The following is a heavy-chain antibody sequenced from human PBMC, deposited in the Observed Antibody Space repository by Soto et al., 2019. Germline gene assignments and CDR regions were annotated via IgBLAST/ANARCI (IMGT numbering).Heavy chain of an antibody. D-gene: IGHD2-15*01. CDR2: ISYDGSDK. J-gene: IGHJ4*02. Sequence: VAVISYDGSDKYYADSVRGRFTISRDNSKNTLYLQMNSLRAEDTAVYYCAKDSTHCSGGSCYYFDYWGQGTLVTVSS. CDR3: AKDSTHCSGGSCYYFDY. V-gene: IGHV3-30*18.